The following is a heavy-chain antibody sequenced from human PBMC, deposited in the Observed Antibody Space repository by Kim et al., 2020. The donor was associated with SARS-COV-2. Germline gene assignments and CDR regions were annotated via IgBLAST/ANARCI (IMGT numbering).Heavy chain of an antibody. Sequence: GGSLRLSCAASGFTFSSYAMSWVRQAPGKGLEWVSVISGSGGSTYYADSAKGRITISRDNSKNTLYLQMNSLRAEDTAVYYCAKDLMVWGVCDYWGQGTLVTVSS. D-gene: IGHD3-10*01. V-gene: IGHV3-23*01. CDR3: AKDLMVWGVCDY. J-gene: IGHJ4*02. CDR2: ISGSGGST. CDR1: GFTFSSYA.